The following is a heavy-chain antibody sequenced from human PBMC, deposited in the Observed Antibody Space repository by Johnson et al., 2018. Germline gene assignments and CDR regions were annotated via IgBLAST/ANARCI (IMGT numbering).Heavy chain of an antibody. V-gene: IGHV3-21*01. D-gene: IGHD4-17*01. CDR2: ISSSSSYI. J-gene: IGHJ6*03. CDR1: GFTFSSYS. CDR3: ARDASYDYGDYVLSYYYYMDV. Sequence: VQLVQSGGGLVKPGGSLRLSCAASGFTFSSYSMNWVRQAPGKGLEWVSSISSSSSYIYYADSVKGRFTISRDNAKNSLYLQMNSLGAEDTAVYYCARDASYDYGDYVLSYYYYMDVWGKGTTVTVSS.